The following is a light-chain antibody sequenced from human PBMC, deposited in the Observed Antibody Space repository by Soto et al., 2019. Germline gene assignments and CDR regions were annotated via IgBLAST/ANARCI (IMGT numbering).Light chain of an antibody. CDR1: QSVSSN. CDR3: QQLNSYPIT. CDR2: DAS. Sequence: EIVMTQSPATLSVSPGERATLSCRASQSVSSNLAWYQQKPGQAPRLLIYDASSRATGIPDRFSGSGSGTDFTLTISSLEPEDFATYYCQQLNSYPITFGQGTRLEIK. V-gene: IGKV3D-15*01. J-gene: IGKJ5*01.